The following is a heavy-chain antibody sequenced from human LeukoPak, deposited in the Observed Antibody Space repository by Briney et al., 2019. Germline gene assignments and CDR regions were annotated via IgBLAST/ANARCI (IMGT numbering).Heavy chain of an antibody. Sequence: SQTLSLTCAVSGGSISSGGYSWRWIRQPPGKGLEWIGYIYHSGSTYYNPSLKSRVTISVDRSKNQFSLKLSSVTAADTAVYYCARGPYCSGGSCYSFDYWGQGTLVTVSS. J-gene: IGHJ4*02. CDR3: ARGPYCSGGSCYSFDY. D-gene: IGHD2-15*01. V-gene: IGHV4-30-2*01. CDR1: GGSISSGGYS. CDR2: IYHSGST.